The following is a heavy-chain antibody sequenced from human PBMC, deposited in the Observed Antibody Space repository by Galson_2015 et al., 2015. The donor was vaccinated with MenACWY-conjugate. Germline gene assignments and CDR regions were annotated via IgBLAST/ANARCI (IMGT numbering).Heavy chain of an antibody. CDR3: ARTAGSVPP. Sequence: CAISGDSVSSNTATWNWIRQSPSRGLEWLGRTYYRSKWYNDYAVSVQSRITINPDTSKNQFSLHLSSVTPEDTAVYYCARTAGSVPPWGLGTLVTVSS. CDR2: TYYRSKWYN. J-gene: IGHJ5*02. CDR1: GDSVSSNTAT. V-gene: IGHV6-1*01. D-gene: IGHD6-13*01.